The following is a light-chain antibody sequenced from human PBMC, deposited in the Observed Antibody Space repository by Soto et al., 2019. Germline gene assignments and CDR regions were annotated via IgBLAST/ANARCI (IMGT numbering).Light chain of an antibody. J-gene: IGLJ1*01. Sequence: QSALTQAASVSGSPGQSITISCTGTSSDVGSYNLVSWYQQHPGKAPKLMIYEVSKRPSGLSNRFSGSKSGNTASLTISGLQAEDEADYYCCSYAGSRTPLIFGTGTKHTVL. CDR1: SSDVGSYNL. CDR3: CSYAGSRTPLI. CDR2: EVS. V-gene: IGLV2-23*02.